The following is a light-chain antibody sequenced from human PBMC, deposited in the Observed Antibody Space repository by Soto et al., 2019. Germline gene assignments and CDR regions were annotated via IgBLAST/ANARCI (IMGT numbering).Light chain of an antibody. Sequence: EIVMTQSPATLSVSPGERATLSCRASQSVSSNLAWYQQKPGQAPRLLIYGASTRAPGIPARFSGSGSGTEFTLTISSLQSEDFAVYYCQQYNNWPYTFGQRTKLEIK. V-gene: IGKV3-15*01. J-gene: IGKJ2*01. CDR3: QQYNNWPYT. CDR2: GAS. CDR1: QSVSSN.